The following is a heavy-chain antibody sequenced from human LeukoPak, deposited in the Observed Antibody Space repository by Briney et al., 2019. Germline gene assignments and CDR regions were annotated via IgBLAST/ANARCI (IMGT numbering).Heavy chain of an antibody. CDR2: IYYSGST. CDR3: ARQVRDSSPGHYFDY. CDR1: GGSITNSSYY. D-gene: IGHD3-22*01. V-gene: IGHV4-39*01. Sequence: SETLSLTCTVSGGSITNSSYYWGWIRQPPGKGLEWIGSIYYSGSTYYNPSLKSRVTISVDTSKNQFSLKLSSVTAADTAVYYCARQVRDSSPGHYFDYWGQGTLVTVSS. J-gene: IGHJ4*02.